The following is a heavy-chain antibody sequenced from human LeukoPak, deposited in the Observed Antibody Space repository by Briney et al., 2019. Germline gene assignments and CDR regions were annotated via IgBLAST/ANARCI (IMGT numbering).Heavy chain of an antibody. CDR3: ARGGVDYYGSGTYYLMYYFDY. CDR2: ISGSGGAT. Sequence: PGGSLRLSCAASGFTFNTYGMSWVRQAPGKGLEWVSGISGSGGATYYADSVKGRFTISRDDPHKTLYLQMNSLRAEDTAVYFCARGGVDYYGSGTYYLMYYFDYWGQGALVTVSS. V-gene: IGHV3-23*01. CDR1: GFTFNTYG. J-gene: IGHJ4*02. D-gene: IGHD3-10*01.